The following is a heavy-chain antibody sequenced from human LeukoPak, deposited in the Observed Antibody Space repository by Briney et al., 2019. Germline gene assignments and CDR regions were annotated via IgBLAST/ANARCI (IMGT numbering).Heavy chain of an antibody. CDR3: GRVVLAVAGMGFDY. D-gene: IGHD6-19*01. CDR1: GGSISSSNW. CDR2: IYHSGST. Sequence: SETLSLTCAVSGGSISSSNWWSWVRQPPGKGLAWIGEIYHSGSTNYNPSLKRRVTISVDKSKNQFSLKLGSVTAADTAVYYCGRVVLAVAGMGFDYWGQGTLVTVSS. J-gene: IGHJ4*02. V-gene: IGHV4-4*02.